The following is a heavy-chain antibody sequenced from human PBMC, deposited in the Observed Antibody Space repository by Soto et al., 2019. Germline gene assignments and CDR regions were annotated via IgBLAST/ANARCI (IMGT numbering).Heavy chain of an antibody. CDR3: ATGRVVVPAAPTTLLNSYYYYGMDV. J-gene: IGHJ6*02. CDR1: GGSFSGYY. D-gene: IGHD2-2*01. Sequence: SATLSLTCAVYGGSFSGYYWSWIRQPPGKGLEWIGEINHSGSTNCNPSLKSRVTISVATSTNQFYLKLSSVTAAATAVYYCATGRVVVPAAPTTLLNSYYYYGMDVWGQGTRVTASS. V-gene: IGHV4-34*01. CDR2: INHSGST.